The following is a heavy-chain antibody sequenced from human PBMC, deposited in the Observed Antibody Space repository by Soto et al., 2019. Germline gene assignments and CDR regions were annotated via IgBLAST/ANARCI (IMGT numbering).Heavy chain of an antibody. CDR1: GFSFRRSG. D-gene: IGHD3-10*01. V-gene: IGHV3-33*01. CDR2: IYYDGNNE. J-gene: IGHJ6*04. Sequence: QEQLVEYGGEVVQPGGSLRLSCVGSGFSFRRSGMYWVRQAPGKGPEWVALIYYDGNNEFYADPVKGRFTISRDNSGNTLSLHMNRLRVEATAVYFCERDGNTATTHYYSIDLWGEGTTVTVSS. CDR3: ERDGNTATTHYYSIDL.